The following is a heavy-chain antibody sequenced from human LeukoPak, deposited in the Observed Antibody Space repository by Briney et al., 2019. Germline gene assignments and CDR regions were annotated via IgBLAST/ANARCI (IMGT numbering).Heavy chain of an antibody. J-gene: IGHJ6*04. CDR2: INPGSGDT. CDR1: GYTFIDYD. CDR3: SRGVVVAADPTDV. D-gene: IGHD2-15*01. Sequence: GASVKVSCKTSGYTFIDYDINWVRQATGQGLEWMGWINPGSGDTKYAQKFQGRVTMTRDTSISTAYMELSRLRSDDTAVYYCSRGVVVAADPTDVWGKGTTVTVSS. V-gene: IGHV1-2*02.